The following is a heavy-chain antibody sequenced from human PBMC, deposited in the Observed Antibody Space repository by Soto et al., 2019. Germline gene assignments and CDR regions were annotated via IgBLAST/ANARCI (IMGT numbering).Heavy chain of an antibody. V-gene: IGHV5-51*01. CDR1: GYSFTSYW. J-gene: IGHJ3*02. CDR2: IYPGDSDT. CDR3: ARTLALEGFRELPLPDAFDI. D-gene: IGHD3-10*01. Sequence: PGEALKISWKGSGYSFTSYWIGWVRQMPGKGLEWMGIIYPGDSDTRYSPSFHGQVTISADKSISTAYLQWSSLKASDTAMCYCARTLALEGFRELPLPDAFDIWGQGTMVTVSS.